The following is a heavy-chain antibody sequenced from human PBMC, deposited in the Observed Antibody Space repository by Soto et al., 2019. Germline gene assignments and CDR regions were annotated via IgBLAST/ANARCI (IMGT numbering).Heavy chain of an antibody. V-gene: IGHV1-2*04. CDR2: INPNSGGT. D-gene: IGHD2-2*01. Sequence: ASVKVSCKASGYTFTGYYMHWVRQAPGQGLEWMGWINPNSGGTNYAQKFQGWVTMTRDTSISTAYMELSRLRSDDTAVYYCARALSENCSSTSCYSVVAWFDPWGQGTLVTVS. CDR3: ARALSENCSSTSCYSVVAWFDP. J-gene: IGHJ5*02. CDR1: GYTFTGYY.